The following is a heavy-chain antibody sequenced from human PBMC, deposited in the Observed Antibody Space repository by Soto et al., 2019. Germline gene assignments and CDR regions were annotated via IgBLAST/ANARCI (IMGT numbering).Heavy chain of an antibody. V-gene: IGHV4-31*03. Sequence: SETLSLTCTVSGGSISSGDYYWSWIRQVPGKGLEWIGYIYYSGSTYYNPSLKSRVAVSVDTSKNQFSLKLSSVTAADTAIYYCAREGRIAAAGRLDYWGQGTLVTVSS. CDR3: AREGRIAAAGRLDY. CDR1: GGSISSGDYY. J-gene: IGHJ4*02. CDR2: IYYSGST. D-gene: IGHD6-13*01.